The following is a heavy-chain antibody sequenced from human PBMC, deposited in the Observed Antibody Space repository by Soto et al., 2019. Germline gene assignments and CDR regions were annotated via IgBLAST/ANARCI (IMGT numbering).Heavy chain of an antibody. V-gene: IGHV4-59*08. D-gene: IGHD6-19*01. CDR3: ARAVGDPLYYLDY. CDR1: SDSISSYY. Sequence: QVQLQESGPGLVRPSETLSLTCTVSSDSISSYYWIWIRQSPGKGLEWIGYTDYSGNTNYIPSLKSRVTISGDTSKNQFSLRLSSVTAADTAVYYCARAVGDPLYYLDYWGQGTLVTVSS. J-gene: IGHJ4*02. CDR2: TDYSGNT.